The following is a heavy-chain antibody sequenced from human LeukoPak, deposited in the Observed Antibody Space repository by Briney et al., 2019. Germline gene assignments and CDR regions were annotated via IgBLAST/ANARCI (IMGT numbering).Heavy chain of an antibody. CDR3: ASPPLEHSGDYYDSSGYYFFDY. J-gene: IGHJ4*02. V-gene: IGHV4-38-2*01. Sequence: PSETLSLTCAVSGYSISSGYYWGWIRQPPGKGLEWIGSIYHSWRTYYNPSIKSRVTISVDTTKNQFSLKLSSVTAADTAVYYCASPPLEHSGDYYDSSGYYFFDYWGQGTLVTVSS. CDR1: GYSISSGYY. D-gene: IGHD3-22*01. CDR2: IYHSWRT.